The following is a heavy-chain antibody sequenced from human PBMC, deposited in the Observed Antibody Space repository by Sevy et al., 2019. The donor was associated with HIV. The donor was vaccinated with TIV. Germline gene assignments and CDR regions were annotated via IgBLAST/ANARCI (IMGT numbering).Heavy chain of an antibody. CDR3: AGDFMPVASAGTGALGV. D-gene: IGHD6-13*01. V-gene: IGHV3-7*01. J-gene: IGHJ6*02. Sequence: GGSLRLSCAASGFTFSAYWRHWVRQAPGKGLEWVANINQGGSEKYYVDSVKGRFTISRYNAKNSLFLQMNSLRAEDTAVYYCAGDFMPVASAGTGALGVWGQGTAVTVSS. CDR2: INQGGSEK. CDR1: GFTFSAYW.